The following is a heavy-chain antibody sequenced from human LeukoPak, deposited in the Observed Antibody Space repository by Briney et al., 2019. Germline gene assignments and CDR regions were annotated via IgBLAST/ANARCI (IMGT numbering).Heavy chain of an antibody. D-gene: IGHD6-13*01. Sequence: KPSETLSLTCAVYGGSFSGYYWSWIRQPPGKGLEWVGEINHSGSTNYNPSLKSRVTISVDTSKNQFSLKLSSVTAADTAVYYCAREPSPGGSSSWGYDYWGQGTLVTVSS. CDR1: GGSFSGYY. CDR3: AREPSPGGSSSWGYDY. CDR2: INHSGST. J-gene: IGHJ4*02. V-gene: IGHV4-34*01.